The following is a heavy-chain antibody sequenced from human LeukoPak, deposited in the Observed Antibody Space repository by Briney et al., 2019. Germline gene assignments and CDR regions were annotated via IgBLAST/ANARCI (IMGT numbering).Heavy chain of an antibody. D-gene: IGHD2-2*01. Sequence: GGSLRLSCAASGFTFSSYAMSWVRQAPGKGLEWVAFIRYDGSNKYYADSVKGRFTISRDNSKNTLYLQMNSLRAEDTAVYHCAKDALPAVTKLFDYWGQGTLVTVSS. V-gene: IGHV3-30*02. CDR3: AKDALPAVTKLFDY. CDR1: GFTFSSYA. J-gene: IGHJ4*02. CDR2: IRYDGSNK.